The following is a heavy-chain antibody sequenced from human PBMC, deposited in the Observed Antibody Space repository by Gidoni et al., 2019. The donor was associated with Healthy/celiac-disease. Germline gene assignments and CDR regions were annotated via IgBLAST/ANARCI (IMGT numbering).Heavy chain of an antibody. CDR1: GYTFTSYG. CDR3: ARDQGGTTVKAYYYYGMDV. D-gene: IGHD4-17*01. J-gene: IGHJ6*02. Sequence: QVQLVQSGAEVKKPGASVKVSCKASGYTFTSYGISWVRQAPGQGLEWMGWISAYNGNTNYAQKLQGRVTMTTDTSTSTAYMELRSLRSDDTAVYYCARDQGGTTVKAYYYYGMDVWGQGTTVTVSS. CDR2: ISAYNGNT. V-gene: IGHV1-18*01.